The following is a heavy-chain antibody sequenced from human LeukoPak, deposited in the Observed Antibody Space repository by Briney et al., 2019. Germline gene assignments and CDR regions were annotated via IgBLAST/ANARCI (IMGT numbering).Heavy chain of an antibody. V-gene: IGHV3-23*01. J-gene: IGHJ4*02. CDR2: ISDSSDK. CDR1: GFTFSTYA. D-gene: IGHD2-2*01. CDR3: AKGGTGYCSSSSCLYYFHY. Sequence: GGCLRLSCAASGFTFSTYAMSWVRQAPGKGLEWVSTISDSSDKYYADSVKGRFSISRDNSKNTLYLQMNSLRAEDTAVYYCAKGGTGYCSSSSCLYYFHYWGQGTLVTVSS.